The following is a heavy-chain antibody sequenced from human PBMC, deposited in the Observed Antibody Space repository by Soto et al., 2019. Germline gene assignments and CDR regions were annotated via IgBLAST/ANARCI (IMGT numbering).Heavy chain of an antibody. CDR2: INSDGSST. D-gene: IGHD5-18*01. J-gene: IGHJ4*02. CDR3: ARRGYSYGYPFDY. V-gene: IGHV3-74*01. Sequence: EVQLVESGGGLVQPGGSLRLSCAASGFTFSSYWMHWVRQAPGKGPVWVSRINSDGSSTSYADSVKGRFTISRDNAKNTLYLQMNSLRAEDTAVYYCARRGYSYGYPFDYWGQGTLVTVSS. CDR1: GFTFSSYW.